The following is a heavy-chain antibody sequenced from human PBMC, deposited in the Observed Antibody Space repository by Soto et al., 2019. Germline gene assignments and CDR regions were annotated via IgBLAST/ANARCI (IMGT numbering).Heavy chain of an antibody. CDR2: MNPNSGNT. J-gene: IGHJ4*02. D-gene: IGHD1-1*01. CDR1: GYTFTSYD. V-gene: IGHV1-8*01. CDR3: ARGRKTGTTFFLSSSGCN. Sequence: ASVKVSCKASGYTFTSYDINWVRQATGQGLEWMGWMNPNSGNTGYAQKFQGRVTMTRNTSISTAYMELSSLRSEDTAVYYCARGRKTGTTFFLSSSGCNWGQGTLVTVSS.